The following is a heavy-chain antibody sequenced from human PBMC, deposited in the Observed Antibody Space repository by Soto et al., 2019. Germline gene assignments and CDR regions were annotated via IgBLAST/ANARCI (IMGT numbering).Heavy chain of an antibody. V-gene: IGHV4-59*08. CDR2: IYYSGST. D-gene: IGHD2-15*01. CDR3: VFFFQAEDGIRDVRSVSAFLLNRSSDL. J-gene: IGHJ2*01. Sequence: KELEWIGYIYYSGSTNYNPSLKSRVTISVDTSKNQVSLNLRSVTTADTAMYYCVFFFQAEDGIRDVRSVSAFLLNRSSDL.